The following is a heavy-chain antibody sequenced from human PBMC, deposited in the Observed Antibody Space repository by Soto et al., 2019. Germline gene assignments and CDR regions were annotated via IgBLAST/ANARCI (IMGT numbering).Heavy chain of an antibody. J-gene: IGHJ5*02. CDR2: IWYDGSNK. V-gene: IGHV3-33*01. D-gene: IGHD3-22*01. Sequence: QVQLVESGGGVVQPGRSLRLSCAASGFTFSSYGMHWVRQAPGKGLEWVAVIWYDGSNKYYADSVKGRFTISRDNSKNTLYLQINSLRAEDTAVHYCARGRDSSGYYPWFDPWGQGTLVTVSS. CDR3: ARGRDSSGYYPWFDP. CDR1: GFTFSSYG.